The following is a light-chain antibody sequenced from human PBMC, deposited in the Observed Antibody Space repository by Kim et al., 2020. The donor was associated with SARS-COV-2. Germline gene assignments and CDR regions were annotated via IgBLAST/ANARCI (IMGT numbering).Light chain of an antibody. V-gene: IGKV4-1*01. CDR3: QQYYTTPLT. J-gene: IGKJ4*01. Sequence: DIVMTQSPDSLAVSLGERATFNCRSSQTVLYSSNNRNYLSWYQQKPGQPPKLLISWASTRESGVPDRFSGSGSGTDFTLTINNLQAEDVAVYYCQQYYTTPLTFGGGSKVEI. CDR1: QTVLYSSNNRNY. CDR2: WAS.